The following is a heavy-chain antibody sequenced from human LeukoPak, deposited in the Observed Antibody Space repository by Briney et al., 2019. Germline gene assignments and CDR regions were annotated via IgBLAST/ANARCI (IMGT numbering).Heavy chain of an antibody. J-gene: IGHJ5*02. CDR1: GGSISSYY. D-gene: IGHD6-13*01. CDR2: IYTSGST. V-gene: IGHV4-4*07. Sequence: SETLSLTCTVSGGSISSYYWSWIRQPAGKGLEWIGRIYTSGSTNYNPSLKSRVTMSVDTSKNQFSLKLSSVTAADTAVYYCARVVRGPYSSSRKYNWFDPWGQGTLVTVSS. CDR3: ARVVRGPYSSSRKYNWFDP.